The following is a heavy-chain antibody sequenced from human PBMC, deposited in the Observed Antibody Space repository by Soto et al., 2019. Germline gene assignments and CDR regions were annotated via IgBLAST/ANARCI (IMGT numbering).Heavy chain of an antibody. CDR1: GGSISSSSYY. Sequence: QLQLQESGPGLVKPSETLSLTCTVSGGSISSSSYYWGWIRQPPGKGLEWIGSIYYSGSTYYNPSLKSRVTISVDTSKNQFSLKLSSVTAADTAVYYCARTPLERDYYYYYGMDVWGQGTTVTVSS. J-gene: IGHJ6*02. CDR2: IYYSGST. V-gene: IGHV4-39*01. CDR3: ARTPLERDYYYYYGMDV.